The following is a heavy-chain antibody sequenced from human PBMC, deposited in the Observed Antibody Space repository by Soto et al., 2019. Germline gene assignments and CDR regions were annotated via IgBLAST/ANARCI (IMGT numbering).Heavy chain of an antibody. CDR2: IYPSDSDI. Sequence: PGESLKISCKGSGYTFTSYWIGWVRQMPGEGLEWMGVIYPSDSDIRYSPSFQGKVTISADKSITTAYLQWSSLKAADTAMYYCVRLAGYRSSPTPMGYYYYYGMDVWGQGTTVTVSS. CDR1: GYTFTSYW. CDR3: VRLAGYRSSPTPMGYYYYYGMDV. D-gene: IGHD6-6*01. V-gene: IGHV5-51*01. J-gene: IGHJ6*02.